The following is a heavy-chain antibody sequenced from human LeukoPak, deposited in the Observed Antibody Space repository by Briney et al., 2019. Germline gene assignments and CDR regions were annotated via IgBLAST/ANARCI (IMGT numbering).Heavy chain of an antibody. J-gene: IGHJ4*02. Sequence: SETLSLTCTVSGGSIRSTTYYWGWIRQPPGKGLEWIGSIYYSGSTYYSPSLMSRVTISVDTSKNQFSLNLSSVTAADTAMYYCARAPHFFDSSGSRYYFDYWGQGALVTVSS. CDR1: GGSIRSTTYY. CDR2: IYYSGST. CDR3: ARAPHFFDSSGSRYYFDY. D-gene: IGHD3-22*01. V-gene: IGHV4-39*07.